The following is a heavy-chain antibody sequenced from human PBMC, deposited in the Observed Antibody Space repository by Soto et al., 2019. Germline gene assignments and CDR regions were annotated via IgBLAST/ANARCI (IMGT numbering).Heavy chain of an antibody. J-gene: IGHJ5*02. CDR1: GFTFGTTD. V-gene: IGHV3-23*01. CDR2: IDGSGGST. CDR3: VKNSGWFNT. Sequence: QLLQSGGGLVQPGGSLTLSCAASGFTFGTTDMSWARQAPGEGREWVSTIDGSGGSTYYANSVKGRFTISRDNSRNTVYLQMNSLRGDDTALYYCVKNSGWFNTWGQGALVTVSS. D-gene: IGHD3-10*01.